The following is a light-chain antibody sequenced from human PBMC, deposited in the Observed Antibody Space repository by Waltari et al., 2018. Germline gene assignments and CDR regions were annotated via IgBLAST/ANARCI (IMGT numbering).Light chain of an antibody. CDR1: VLAKKY. V-gene: IGLV3-27*01. Sequence: SYELTQPSSVSVSPGQTASITCSGDVLAKKYARWFQQKPGRAPVLVIYKDTERPSGIPERFSCSTSATTVTLTISGAQVEDEADYYCFSAADNNQVFGGGTKLTVL. J-gene: IGLJ3*02. CDR3: FSAADNNQV. CDR2: KDT.